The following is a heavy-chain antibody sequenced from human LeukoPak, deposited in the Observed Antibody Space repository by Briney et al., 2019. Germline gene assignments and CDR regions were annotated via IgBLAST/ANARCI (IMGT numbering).Heavy chain of an antibody. V-gene: IGHV4-39*01. J-gene: IGHJ1*01. D-gene: IGHD1-26*01. Sequence: SETPSLTCSVSGGSISGSSSYWGWIRQPPGKGLEWIGSVYYSGTTYDNPSLKSRVTISVDTSKNQFSLKLNSVTAADTAVYYCARQYTGSFQYFQHWGQGTLVTVSS. CDR3: ARQYTGSFQYFQH. CDR2: VYYSGTT. CDR1: GGSISGSSSY.